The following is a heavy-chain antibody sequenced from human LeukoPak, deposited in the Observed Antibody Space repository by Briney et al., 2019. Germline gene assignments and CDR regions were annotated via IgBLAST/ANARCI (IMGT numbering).Heavy chain of an antibody. J-gene: IGHJ4*02. Sequence: ASVKVSCKASGYTFTGYYMHWVRQAPGQGLEWMGWINPNSGGTNYAQKFQGRVTMTRDTPISTAYMELSRLRSDDTAVYYCARGNSGSYHVDYWGQGTLVTVSS. CDR3: ARGNSGSYHVDY. CDR1: GYTFTGYY. D-gene: IGHD1-26*01. CDR2: INPNSGGT. V-gene: IGHV1-2*02.